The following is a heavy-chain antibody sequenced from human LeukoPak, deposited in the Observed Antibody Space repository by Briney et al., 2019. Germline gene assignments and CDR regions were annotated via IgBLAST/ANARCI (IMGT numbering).Heavy chain of an antibody. CDR3: ARENYYDSSGYFVY. CDR1: GGSISSYY. D-gene: IGHD3-22*01. V-gene: IGHV4-59*12. Sequence: PSETLSLTCTVSGGSISSYYWSWIRQSPGKGLESIGYIYYSGSTNYNPSLKSRVTISVDTSKNQFSLKLSSVTAADTAVYYCARENYYDSSGYFVYWGQGTLVTVSS. J-gene: IGHJ4*02. CDR2: IYYSGST.